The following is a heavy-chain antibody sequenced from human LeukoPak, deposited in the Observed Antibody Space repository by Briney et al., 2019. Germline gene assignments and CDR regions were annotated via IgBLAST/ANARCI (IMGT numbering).Heavy chain of an antibody. CDR1: GDSISSGGSY. CDR2: IYYSGTT. Sequence: SETLSLTCTVSGDSISSGGSYWSWSRQHPGEGLEWIGYIYYSGTTQYNPSLKSRVTISIDTSKNQFSLKLTSVTAADTAVYYCARAACSSASCYAGYYYGMDVWGQGTTVTVSS. CDR3: ARAACSSASCYAGYYYGMDV. J-gene: IGHJ6*02. D-gene: IGHD2-2*01. V-gene: IGHV4-31*03.